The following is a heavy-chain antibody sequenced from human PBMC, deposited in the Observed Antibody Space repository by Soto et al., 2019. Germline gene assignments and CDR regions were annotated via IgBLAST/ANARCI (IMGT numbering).Heavy chain of an antibody. V-gene: IGHV5-51*01. J-gene: IGHJ5*02. CDR3: GSHVAAGYGGYDSRLDP. Sequence: GESLKISCKGSGYNFGDYWIGWVRQMPGKGLELMGSFHPGDYDTRYSPSFQGQVTMSGDKSSSTAYLHWGSLKASATAIYYCGSHVAAGYGGYDSRLDPWGQGTLVTVSS. D-gene: IGHD5-12*01. CDR1: GYNFGDYW. CDR2: FHPGDYDT.